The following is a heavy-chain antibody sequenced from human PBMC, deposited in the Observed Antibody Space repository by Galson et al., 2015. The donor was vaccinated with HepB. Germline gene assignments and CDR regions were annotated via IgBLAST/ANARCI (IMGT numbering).Heavy chain of an antibody. CDR1: GFSFSDYR. J-gene: IGHJ4*02. D-gene: IGHD3-10*01. CDR3: VRDRTYKGGNFFDF. CDR2: IRYDEYEY. Sequence: SLRLFCAASGFSFSDYRMSWIRQAPGKRPEWVANIRYDEYEYYYADFVKGRFTVSRDNARNSVFLQMSSLRRDDTAIYYCVRDRTYKGGNFFDFWGQGALVTVSS. V-gene: IGHV3-7*03.